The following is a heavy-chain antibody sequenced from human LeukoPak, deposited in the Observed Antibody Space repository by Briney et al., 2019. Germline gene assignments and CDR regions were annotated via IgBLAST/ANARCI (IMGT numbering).Heavy chain of an antibody. CDR2: ISYDGSNK. Sequence: PGGSLRLSCAASGFTFSSYAMHWVRQAPGKGLEWVAVISYDGSNKYYADSVKDRFTISRDNAKNSLYLQMNSLRAEDTAVYYCAVGTGSAPAFDIWGQGTMVTVSS. V-gene: IGHV3-30-3*01. J-gene: IGHJ3*02. D-gene: IGHD1-14*01. CDR1: GFTFSSYA. CDR3: AVGTGSAPAFDI.